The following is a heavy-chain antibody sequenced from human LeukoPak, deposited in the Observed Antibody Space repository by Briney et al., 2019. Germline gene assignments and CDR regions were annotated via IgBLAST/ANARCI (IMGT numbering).Heavy chain of an antibody. V-gene: IGHV6-1*01. D-gene: IGHD6-25*01. Sequence: PSQTLSLTCAISGDTPSTIGIAWNWVRHSPSRGLEWLGRTYYTPKWNTDYAVSVKRRIVGNPDTSKTQFSRHLDSVVSEATAVYYGARGRASAFDVWGQGTMVTVSS. CDR3: ARGRASAFDV. CDR2: TYYTPKWNT. J-gene: IGHJ3*01. CDR1: GDTPSTIGIA.